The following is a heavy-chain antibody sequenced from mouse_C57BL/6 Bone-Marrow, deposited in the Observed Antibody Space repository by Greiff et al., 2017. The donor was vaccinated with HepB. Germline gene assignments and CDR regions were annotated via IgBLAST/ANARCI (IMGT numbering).Heavy chain of an antibody. Sequence: EVQGVESGGGLVKPGGSLKLSCAASGFTFSSYAMSWVRQTPEKRLEWVATISDGGSYTYYPDNVKGRFTISRDNAKNNLYLQMSHLKSEDTAMYYCARDPLHYYGSSPHYYAMDYWGQGTSVTVSS. CDR2: ISDGGSYT. CDR1: GFTFSSYA. D-gene: IGHD1-1*01. CDR3: ARDPLHYYGSSPHYYAMDY. V-gene: IGHV5-4*01. J-gene: IGHJ4*01.